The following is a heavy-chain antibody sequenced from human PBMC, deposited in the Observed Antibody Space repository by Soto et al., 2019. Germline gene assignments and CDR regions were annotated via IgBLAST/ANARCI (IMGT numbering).Heavy chain of an antibody. CDR1: GFTFSNAW. CDR2: IKSKTDGGTT. CDR3: TTDVTSDYGVNY. V-gene: IGHV3-15*01. D-gene: IGHD4-17*01. Sequence: GGSLRLSCAASGFTFSNAWMSWVRQAPGKGLEWVGRIKSKTDGGTTDYAAPVKGRFTISRDDSKNTLYLQMNSLKTEDTAVYYCTTDVTSDYGVNYWGQGTLVTVSS. J-gene: IGHJ4*02.